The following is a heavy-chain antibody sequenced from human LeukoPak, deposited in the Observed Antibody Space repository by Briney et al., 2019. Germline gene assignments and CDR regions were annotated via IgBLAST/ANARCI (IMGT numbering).Heavy chain of an antibody. J-gene: IGHJ4*02. CDR2: INPNSGGT. D-gene: IGHD3-10*01. Sequence: GASVKVSCKASGYTFTGYYMHWVRQAPGQGLEWMGWINPNSGGTNYAQKFQGRVTMTRVTSISTAYMELSRLRSDDTAVYYCARDVPPSITMVRGVMNDIDYWGQGTLVTVSS. CDR1: GYTFTGYY. CDR3: ARDVPPSITMVRGVMNDIDY. V-gene: IGHV1-2*02.